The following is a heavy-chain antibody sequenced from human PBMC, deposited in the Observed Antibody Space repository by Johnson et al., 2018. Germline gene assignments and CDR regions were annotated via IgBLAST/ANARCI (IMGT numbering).Heavy chain of an antibody. V-gene: IGHV1-46*01. J-gene: IGHJ6*02. CDR1: GGTFSSYT. CDR3: ARLGVDTAVYGMDV. Sequence: VQLVESGAEVKKXGSSXKVXCKASGGTFSSYTISWVRQAPGQGLEWMGIINPSVGSTSYAQKFQGRVTMTRDTSTSTVYMELSRLGSEDTAVYYCARLGVDTAVYGMDVWGQGTTVTVSS. CDR2: INPSVGST. D-gene: IGHD5-18*01.